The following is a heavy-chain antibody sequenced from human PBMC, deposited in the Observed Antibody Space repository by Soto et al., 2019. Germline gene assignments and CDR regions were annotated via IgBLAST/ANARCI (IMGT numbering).Heavy chain of an antibody. Sequence: EVQLVESGGGLIQPGGSLTLSCAASGFTVGNNYMSWVRQAPGKGLEWVSLIYSTGTTKYADSVKCRFTVSRDNAKNTLYLQMNSLRAEDTALYYCAKDGRGSGSHYNSFGYWGQGTLVTVSS. CDR1: GFTVGNNY. V-gene: IGHV3-53*01. D-gene: IGHD3-10*01. CDR2: IYSTGTT. J-gene: IGHJ4*02. CDR3: AKDGRGSGSHYNSFGY.